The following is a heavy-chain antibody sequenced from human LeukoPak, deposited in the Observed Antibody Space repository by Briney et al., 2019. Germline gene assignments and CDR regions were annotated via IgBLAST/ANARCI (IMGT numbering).Heavy chain of an antibody. V-gene: IGHV3-20*04. Sequence: GSLRLSCAASGFTFDDYGMSWVRQAPGKGLEWVSGINWNGDSRGYADSVKGRFTISRDNAKNSLYLQMNSLRVEDTALYYCARKAYYYGSGSYVPPFDPWGQGTLVTVSS. D-gene: IGHD3-10*01. J-gene: IGHJ5*02. CDR3: ARKAYYYGSGSYVPPFDP. CDR1: GFTFDDYG. CDR2: INWNGDSR.